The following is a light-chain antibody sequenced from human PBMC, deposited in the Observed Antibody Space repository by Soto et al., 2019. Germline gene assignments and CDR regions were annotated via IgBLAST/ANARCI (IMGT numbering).Light chain of an antibody. J-gene: IGLJ1*01. CDR1: SSDVGGYNY. CDR2: DVS. CDR3: CSNAGSYSYF. V-gene: IGLV2-11*01. Sequence: QSALTQPRSVSGSPGQSVTISCTGTSSDVGGYNYVSWYQQHPGKAPKLMIYDVSKRPSGVPDRFSGSKSGNTASLTISGLQAEDEADYYCCSNAGSYSYFFGTGTKLTVL.